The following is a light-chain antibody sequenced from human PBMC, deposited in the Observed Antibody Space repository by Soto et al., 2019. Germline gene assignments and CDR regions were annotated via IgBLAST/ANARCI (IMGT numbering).Light chain of an antibody. CDR1: QSISTW. J-gene: IGKJ1*01. CDR2: DAS. CDR3: QQYNNFWT. Sequence: DIQMTQSPSALSASVGDRVTNTCRASQSISTWLAWYQQKPGKAPRLLIYDASYLERGVPSRFSGSGSGTEFTLTISDLQPDDLATYYCQQYNNFWTFGPGTKVEI. V-gene: IGKV1-5*01.